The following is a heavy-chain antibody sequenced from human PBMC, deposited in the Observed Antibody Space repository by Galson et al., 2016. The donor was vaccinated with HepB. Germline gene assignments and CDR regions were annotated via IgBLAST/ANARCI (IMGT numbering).Heavy chain of an antibody. J-gene: IGHJ5*02. CDR3: AHVRDGLELYVDP. CDR1: GVSANTSRLD. V-gene: IGHV2-5*02. CDR2: IYWDEDK. Sequence: PALVKPTQTLTLTCSFSGVSANTSRLDVGWIRQPPGKALEWLALIYWDEDKRYNPSLKNRPTITKDTYKNEVVLTMTNMYPVDTATYFCAHVRDGLELYVDPWGQGTLVTVSS. D-gene: IGHD1-7*01.